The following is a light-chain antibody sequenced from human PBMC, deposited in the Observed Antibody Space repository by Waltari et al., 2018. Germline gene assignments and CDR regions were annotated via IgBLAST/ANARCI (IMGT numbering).Light chain of an antibody. CDR3: SSYTEWSTRV. CDR2: EVS. V-gene: IGLV2-14*01. J-gene: IGLJ1*01. Sequence: QSALTQPASVSGSLGQSITIPCTGRSSDVGGYSYVSWYQQHPGKVPKLLIYEVSNRPSGVSYRFSASKSGNTASLTISGLQPEDEADYFCSSYTEWSTRVFGTGTKVTVL. CDR1: SSDVGGYSY.